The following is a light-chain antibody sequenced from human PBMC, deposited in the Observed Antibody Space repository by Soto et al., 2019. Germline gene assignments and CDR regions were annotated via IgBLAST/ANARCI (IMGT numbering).Light chain of an antibody. CDR2: LGS. CDR1: QSLQHSNGYNY. Sequence: DIVMTQSPLSLPVTPGEPASISCRSSQSLQHSNGYNYLDWYLQKPGQSPQLLIYLGSNRASGVPDRFSGSGSGTDFTLTISSLEPEDFAVYYCQQRSNWPPITFGQGTRLEIK. J-gene: IGKJ5*01. CDR3: QQRSNWPPIT. V-gene: IGKV2-28*01.